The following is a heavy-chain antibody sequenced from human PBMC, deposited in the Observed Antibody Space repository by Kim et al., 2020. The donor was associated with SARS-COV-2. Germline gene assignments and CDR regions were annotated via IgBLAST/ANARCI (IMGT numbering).Heavy chain of an antibody. D-gene: IGHD3-10*02. J-gene: IGHJ3*02. CDR3: ARDHAITMIGAFDI. Sequence: ADPVKGRFTISRDNAKNSLYLQMNSLRAEDTAVYYCARDHAITMIGAFDIWGQGTMVTVSS. V-gene: IGHV3-21*01.